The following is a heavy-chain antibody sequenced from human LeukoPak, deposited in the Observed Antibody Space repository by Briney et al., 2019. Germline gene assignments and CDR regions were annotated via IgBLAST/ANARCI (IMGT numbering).Heavy chain of an antibody. CDR3: AASDGYGSGSFVY. CDR1: GFTFSSYA. D-gene: IGHD3-10*01. J-gene: IGHJ4*02. CDR2: ISGSGGST. Sequence: GGSLRLSCAASGFTFSSYAMSWVRQAPGKGLEWVSAISGSGGSTYYADSVKGRFTISRDNSKNTLYLQMNSLRAEDTAVYYCAASDGYGSGSFVYWGQGTLVTVSS. V-gene: IGHV3-23*01.